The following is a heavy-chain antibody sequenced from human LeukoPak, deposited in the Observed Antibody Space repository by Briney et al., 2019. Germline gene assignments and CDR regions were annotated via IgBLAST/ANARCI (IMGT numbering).Heavy chain of an antibody. CDR3: TRRIIAARPDYYGMDV. D-gene: IGHD6-13*01. Sequence: GGSLRLSCAASGFTFSGSAMHWVRQASGKGLEWVGRIRSKANSYATAYAASVKGRFTISRDDSKNTACPQMNSLKTEDTAVYYCTRRIIAARPDYYGMDVWGQGTTVTVSS. V-gene: IGHV3-73*01. J-gene: IGHJ6*02. CDR1: GFTFSGSA. CDR2: IRSKANSYAT.